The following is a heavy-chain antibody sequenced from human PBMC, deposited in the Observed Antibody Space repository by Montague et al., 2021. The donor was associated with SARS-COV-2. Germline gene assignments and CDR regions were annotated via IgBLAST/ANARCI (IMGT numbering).Heavy chain of an antibody. CDR1: GFTFTSYW. V-gene: IGHV3-7*04. D-gene: IGHD2-15*01. Sequence: SLRLPCPASGFTFTSYWMAWVRQAPGKGLEWVASLKENGSEKYILDSVKGRFTISRDNAKDSLYLQMNSLRAEDTAVYYCAWGPRVVAATLWFDPWGQGTLVTVSP. CDR3: AWGPRVVAATLWFDP. J-gene: IGHJ5*02. CDR2: LKENGSEK.